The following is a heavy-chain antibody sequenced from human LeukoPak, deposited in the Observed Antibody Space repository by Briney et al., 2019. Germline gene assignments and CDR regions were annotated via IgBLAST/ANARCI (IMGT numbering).Heavy chain of an antibody. CDR1: GYTFTGYY. Sequence: ASVKVSCKASGYTFTGYYMHWVRQAPGQGLEWMGWINPNSGGTNYAQKFQGRVTMTRDTSISTAYMELSSLRSDDTAVYYCASVMGGYNWFDPWGQGTLVTVSS. D-gene: IGHD1-26*01. CDR3: ASVMGGYNWFDP. CDR2: INPNSGGT. V-gene: IGHV1-2*02. J-gene: IGHJ5*02.